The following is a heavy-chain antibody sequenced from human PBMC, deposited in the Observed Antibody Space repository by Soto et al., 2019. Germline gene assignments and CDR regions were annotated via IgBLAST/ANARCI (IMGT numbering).Heavy chain of an antibody. CDR2: IKSKGDGETR. Sequence: EVQLMESGGGLVEPGGSLRLSCAASGFTFSNAWMSWVRQAPGKGLEWVGRIKSKGDGETRDYAAPVRGRFAISRDDSENTLYLQINSLKTEDTGVYFYTTGHSAALYWGQGTLVTVSS. J-gene: IGHJ4*02. V-gene: IGHV3-15*01. CDR1: GFTFSNAW. D-gene: IGHD2-15*01. CDR3: TTGHSAALY.